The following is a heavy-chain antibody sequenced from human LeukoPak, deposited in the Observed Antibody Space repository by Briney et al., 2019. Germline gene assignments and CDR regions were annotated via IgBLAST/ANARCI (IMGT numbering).Heavy chain of an antibody. J-gene: IGHJ2*01. CDR3: ARDPYCSGGSCQGGYWYFDL. V-gene: IGHV3-48*03. Sequence: GGSLRLSCAASGFTFSSHWMTWVRQAPGKGLEWVSYISSSGSTIYYADSVKGRFIISRDNAKNSLYLQMNSLRAEDTAVYYCARDPYCSGGSCQGGYWYFDLWGRGTLVTVSS. CDR1: GFTFSSHW. CDR2: ISSSGSTI. D-gene: IGHD2-15*01.